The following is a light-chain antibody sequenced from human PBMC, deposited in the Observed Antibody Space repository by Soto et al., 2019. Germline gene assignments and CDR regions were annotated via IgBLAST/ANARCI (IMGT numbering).Light chain of an antibody. CDR1: ENLHGA. J-gene: IGKJ2*01. V-gene: IGKV3-15*01. Sequence: RVMTQSPCTLSVSPGERDTLSCRASENLHGALAWFQQRPGQHPRLLIYHTSTRATGIPARFSGSGSGTEFTLPITSLQPADFAVYFCQQYREWPPSTFGQGTRLEIK. CDR3: QQYREWPPST. CDR2: HTS.